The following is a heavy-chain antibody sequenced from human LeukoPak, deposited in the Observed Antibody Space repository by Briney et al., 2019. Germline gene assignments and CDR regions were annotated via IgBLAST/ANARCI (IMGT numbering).Heavy chain of an antibody. V-gene: IGHV3-20*04. CDR2: INWNGGST. CDR3: ARDSVPMVRGVPTHWFDP. D-gene: IGHD3-10*01. Sequence: GGSLRLSCAASGFTFDDYCMSWVRQAPGKGLEWVSGINWNGGSTGYADSVKGRFTLSRDNAKNSLYLQMNSLRAEDTALYYCARDSVPMVRGVPTHWFDPWGQGTLVTVSS. J-gene: IGHJ5*02. CDR1: GFTFDDYC.